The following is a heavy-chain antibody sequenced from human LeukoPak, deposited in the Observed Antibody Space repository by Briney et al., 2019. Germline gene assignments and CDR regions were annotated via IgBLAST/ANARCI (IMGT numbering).Heavy chain of an antibody. CDR1: GYTLTELS. V-gene: IGHV1-24*01. Sequence: ASVKVSCKVSGYTLTELSMHWVRQPPGKGLEWMGGFDPEDGETIYAQKFQGRVTMTEDTSTDTAYMKLSSLRSEDTAVYYCATSPDYGDYYFDYWGQGTLVTVSS. J-gene: IGHJ4*02. CDR3: ATSPDYGDYYFDY. CDR2: FDPEDGET. D-gene: IGHD4-17*01.